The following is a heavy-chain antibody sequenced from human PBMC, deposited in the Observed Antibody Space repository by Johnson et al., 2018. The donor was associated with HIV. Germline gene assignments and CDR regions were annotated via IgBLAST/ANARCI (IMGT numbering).Heavy chain of an antibody. CDR1: GFTFSSYA. CDR3: AKDLNYGSGPVDI. CDR2: IYSGGGT. V-gene: IGHV3-NL1*01. D-gene: IGHD3-10*01. J-gene: IGHJ3*02. Sequence: QMQLVESGGGLVQPGGSLRLSCAASGFTFSSYAMHWVRQAPGMGLQWVAGIYSGGGTQYADSVKGRFAISRDNSKNTLYLQMSSLRVDDTAVYYCAKDLNYGSGPVDIWGQGTMVTVSS.